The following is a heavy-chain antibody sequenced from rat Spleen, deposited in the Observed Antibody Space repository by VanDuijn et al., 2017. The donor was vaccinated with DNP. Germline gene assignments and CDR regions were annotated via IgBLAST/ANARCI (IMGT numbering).Heavy chain of an antibody. Sequence: EVQLVESGGGLVQPGRSLKLSCVASGFTFNNYWMTWIRQAPGKGLEWVASITNTGGSTYYPDSVKGRFTISRDNAKSTLYLQMNSLRSEDTATYYCTRGGIRYYYDGYYHPFAYWGQGTLVTVSS. V-gene: IGHV5-31*01. CDR1: GFTFNNYW. CDR3: TRGGIRYYYDGYYHPFAY. CDR2: ITNTGGST. J-gene: IGHJ3*01. D-gene: IGHD1-12*03.